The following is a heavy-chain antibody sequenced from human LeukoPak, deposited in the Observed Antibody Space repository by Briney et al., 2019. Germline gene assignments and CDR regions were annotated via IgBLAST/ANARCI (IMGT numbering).Heavy chain of an antibody. Sequence: SETLSLTCTASGCSISSYYWSWIRQPPGKGLEWIGYIYYSGSTNYNPSLKRRVTISVDTSKNQFSLRLSSVTAADTDVYYCARALPGVTGFYFDYWGQGTLVTVSS. CDR2: IYYSGST. J-gene: IGHJ4*02. CDR1: GCSISSYY. V-gene: IGHV4-59*01. CDR3: ARALPGVTGFYFDY. D-gene: IGHD7-27*01.